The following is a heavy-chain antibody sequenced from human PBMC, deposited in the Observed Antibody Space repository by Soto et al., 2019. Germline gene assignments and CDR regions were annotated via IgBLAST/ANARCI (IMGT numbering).Heavy chain of an antibody. CDR2: INPNSCGT. D-gene: IGHD5-12*01. Sequence: QVQLVQSGAEVQKPGASVKVSCKASGYTFTDYYMHWVRQAPGQGLEWMGWINPNSCGTNYAQKFQGWVTVTRETSISTAYMELSRLKSDDTAIYYCARGREWGATTYFDYWGQGTLVTVSS. CDR3: ARGREWGATTYFDY. CDR1: GYTFTDYY. J-gene: IGHJ4*02. V-gene: IGHV1-2*04.